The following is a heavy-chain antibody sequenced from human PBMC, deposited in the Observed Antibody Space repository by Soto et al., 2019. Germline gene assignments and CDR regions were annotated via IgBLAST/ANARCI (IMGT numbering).Heavy chain of an antibody. CDR2: INHSGST. CDR3: AKTPVAATRNWFDP. Sequence: QVQLQQWGAGLLKPSETLSLTCAVYGGSFSGYYWSWIRQPPGKGLEWIGEINHSGSTNYNPSLKSRVTISVDTSKNQFFLKLSSVTAADTAVYYCAKTPVAATRNWFDPWGQGTLVTVSS. D-gene: IGHD2-15*01. J-gene: IGHJ5*02. CDR1: GGSFSGYY. V-gene: IGHV4-34*01.